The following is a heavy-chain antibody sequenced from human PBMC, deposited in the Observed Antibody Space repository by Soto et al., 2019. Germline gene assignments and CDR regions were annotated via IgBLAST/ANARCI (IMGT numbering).Heavy chain of an antibody. Sequence: QVQLVQAGAEVKKPGASVKVSCKASGDTFSNDAITWVRQAPGQRLEWMGWVSAYNVNANYAQKFKGRVTMTTDTSTRTAYMEIRSLRYDDTAVYFCARASRYYWNYMMYWVQGTLVTVSA. J-gene: IGHJ4*02. D-gene: IGHD1-7*01. CDR2: VSAYNVNA. V-gene: IGHV1-18*01. CDR1: GDTFSNDA. CDR3: ARASRYYWNYMMY.